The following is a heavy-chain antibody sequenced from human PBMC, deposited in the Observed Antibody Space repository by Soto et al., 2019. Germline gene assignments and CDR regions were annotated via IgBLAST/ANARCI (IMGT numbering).Heavy chain of an antibody. CDR2: INPNSGGT. Sequence: ASVKVSCKASGYTFTGYYMHWVRQAPGQGLERMGWINPNSGGTNYAQKFQGWVTMTRDTSISTAYMELSRLRSADTAVFYCARAIVGAAGTYAFDIWGQGKMVTVSS. D-gene: IGHD1-26*01. J-gene: IGHJ3*02. CDR3: ARAIVGAAGTYAFDI. V-gene: IGHV1-2*04. CDR1: GYTFTGYY.